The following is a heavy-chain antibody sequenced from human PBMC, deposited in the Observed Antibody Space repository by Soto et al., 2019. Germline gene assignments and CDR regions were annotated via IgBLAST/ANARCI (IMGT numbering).Heavy chain of an antibody. J-gene: IGHJ2*01. D-gene: IGHD1-26*01. CDR3: ATDYTHGLVGATHWYFDL. Sequence: ASVKVSCKVSGYTLTELSMHWVRQAPGKGLEWMGGFDPEDGETIYAQKFQGRVTMTEDTSTDTAYMELSSLRSEDTAVYYCATDYTHGLVGATHWYFDLWGRGTLVTVSS. V-gene: IGHV1-24*01. CDR2: FDPEDGET. CDR1: GYTLTELS.